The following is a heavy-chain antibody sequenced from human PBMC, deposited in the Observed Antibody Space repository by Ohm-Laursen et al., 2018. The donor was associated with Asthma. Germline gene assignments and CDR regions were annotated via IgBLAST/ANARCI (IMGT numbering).Heavy chain of an antibody. Sequence: SLRLSCAASGITFSDSYMTWIRQAPGKGLEWISYISASAGTMYYADSVKGRFTISRDSAKKSLFLHMSSLRAEDTAVYYCVRGPMGDSPYAFDVWGQGTTVTVSS. D-gene: IGHD3-16*01. V-gene: IGHV3-11*04. CDR2: ISASAGTM. J-gene: IGHJ6*02. CDR3: VRGPMGDSPYAFDV. CDR1: GITFSDSY.